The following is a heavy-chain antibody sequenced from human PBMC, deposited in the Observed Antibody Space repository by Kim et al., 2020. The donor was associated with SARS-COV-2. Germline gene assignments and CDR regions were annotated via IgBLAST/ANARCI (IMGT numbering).Heavy chain of an antibody. CDR2: IYSGGST. CDR3: ASKGKGAYGSGSYYHYYYYYGMDV. CDR1: GFTVSSNY. J-gene: IGHJ6*02. D-gene: IGHD3-10*01. V-gene: IGHV3-66*01. Sequence: GGSLRLSCAASGFTVSSNYMSWVRQAPGKGLEWVSVIYSGGSTYYAYSVKGRFTISRDNSKNTLYLQMNSLRAEDTAVYYCASKGKGAYGSGSYYHYYYYYGMDVWGQGTTVTVSS.